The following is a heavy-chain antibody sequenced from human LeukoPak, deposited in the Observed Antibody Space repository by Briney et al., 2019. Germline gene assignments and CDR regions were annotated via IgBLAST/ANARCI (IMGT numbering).Heavy chain of an antibody. CDR3: ARDYGGSSPFDY. J-gene: IGHJ4*02. D-gene: IGHD4-23*01. V-gene: IGHV3-74*01. Sequence: GGSLRLSCAASGFTVSNKYMTWVRQAPGEGLVWVSRIRSDGSDTRYAESVKGRFTISRDNAKNSLYLQMNSLRAEDTAVYYCARDYGGSSPFDYWGQGTLVTVSS. CDR2: IRSDGSDT. CDR1: GFTVSNKY.